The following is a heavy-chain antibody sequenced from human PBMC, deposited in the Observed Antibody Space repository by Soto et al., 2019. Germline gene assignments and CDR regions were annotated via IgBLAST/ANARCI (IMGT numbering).Heavy chain of an antibody. CDR2: IKYDGSEE. CDR3: AKELYFSY. Sequence: GGSLRLSCVVSGFSFSSVWMTWVRQAPGKGLECVANIKYDGSEEYYADSVKGRFTISRDNSKNTLYLQMNSLRAEDTAVYYCAKELYFSYWGQGTLVTVSS. CDR1: GFSFSSVW. V-gene: IGHV3-7*01. D-gene: IGHD3-3*01. J-gene: IGHJ4*02.